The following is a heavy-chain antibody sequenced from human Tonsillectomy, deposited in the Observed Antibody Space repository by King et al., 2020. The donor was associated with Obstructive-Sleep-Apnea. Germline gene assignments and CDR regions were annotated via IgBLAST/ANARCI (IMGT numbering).Heavy chain of an antibody. J-gene: IGHJ4*02. CDR2: IIPLFGTA. CDR3: AAMGIAVAGGFLSLDY. CDR1: GGTFSTYA. Sequence: QLVQSGAEVKKPGSSVKVSCKASGGTFSTYAINWVRQAPGQGLEWMGGIIPLFGTANYDQKFQGRGTITADESTSTAYMELSSLRSEDTAVFYCAAMGIAVAGGFLSLDYWGQGTLVTVSS. V-gene: IGHV1-69*12. D-gene: IGHD6-19*01.